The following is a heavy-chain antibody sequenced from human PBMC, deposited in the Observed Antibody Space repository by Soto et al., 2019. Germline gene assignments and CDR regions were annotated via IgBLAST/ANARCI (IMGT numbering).Heavy chain of an antibody. V-gene: IGHV5-51*01. D-gene: IGHD6-6*01. CDR3: ARRGVAARPYYYYGMDV. CDR1: GYSFTIYW. CDR2: IYPGDSDT. Sequence: LKISCKGSGYSFTIYWIGWVRQMPGKGLEWMGIIYPGDSDTRYSPSFQGQVTSSADKSISTAYLQWSSLKASDTAMYYCARRGVAARPYYYYGMDVWGQGTTVTVSS. J-gene: IGHJ6*02.